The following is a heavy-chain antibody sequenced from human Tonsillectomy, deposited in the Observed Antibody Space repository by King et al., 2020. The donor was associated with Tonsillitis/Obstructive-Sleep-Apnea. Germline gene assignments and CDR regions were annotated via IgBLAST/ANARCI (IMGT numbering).Heavy chain of an antibody. CDR2: INTHNGTP. Sequence: VQLVESGSELKKPGASVKVSCKASGYTFTSYPMNWVRQAPGQGLEWMGWINTHNGTPTYAQGFTGRFVFSLDTSVSTAYLQISSLKAEDTAVYYCARDPVVTTGKHMDVWGKGTTVTVSS. V-gene: IGHV7-4-1*02. CDR1: GYTFTSYP. J-gene: IGHJ6*03. CDR3: ARDPVVTTGKHMDV. D-gene: IGHD2-21*02.